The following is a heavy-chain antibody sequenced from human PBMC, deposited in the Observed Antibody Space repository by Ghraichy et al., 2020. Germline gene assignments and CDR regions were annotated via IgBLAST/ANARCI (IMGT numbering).Heavy chain of an antibody. Sequence: SVKVSCKASGGTFSSYAISWVRQAPGQGLEWMGRIIPILGIANYAQKFQGRVTITADKSTSTAYMELSSLRSEDTAVYYCARRGTVGATDYYYYGMDVWGQGTTVTVSS. CDR3: ARRGTVGATDYYYYGMDV. D-gene: IGHD1-26*01. CDR2: IIPILGIA. V-gene: IGHV1-69*04. J-gene: IGHJ6*02. CDR1: GGTFSSYA.